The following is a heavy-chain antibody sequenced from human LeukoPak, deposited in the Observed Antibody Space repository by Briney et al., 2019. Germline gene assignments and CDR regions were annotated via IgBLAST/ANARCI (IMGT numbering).Heavy chain of an antibody. CDR2: ISTTSSYI. J-gene: IGHJ4*02. D-gene: IGHD3-10*01. V-gene: IGHV3-21*01. Sequence: TGESLRLSCAASGFTFSSYTMNWVRQAPGKGLEWVSSISTTSSYIYYADSVKGRFTISRDNAKDSLYLQMNSLRAEDTAVYYCATAYSNYGYCLDYWGQGSLVTVSS. CDR1: GFTFSSYT. CDR3: ATAYSNYGYCLDY.